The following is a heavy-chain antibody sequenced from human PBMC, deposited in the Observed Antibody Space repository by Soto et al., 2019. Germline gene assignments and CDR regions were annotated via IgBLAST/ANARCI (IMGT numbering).Heavy chain of an antibody. J-gene: IGHJ6*02. Sequence: SGPTLVNPTETLTLTCTVSGFSLSNARMGVSRIRQPPGKALEWLAHIFSNDEKSYSTSLKSWLTISKDTSKSQVVLTMTNMDPVDTATYYFARIVWLTGYYKLYCMDVWGQGTTGTVSS. V-gene: IGHV2-26*01. CDR2: IFSNDEK. D-gene: IGHD3-9*01. CDR3: ARIVWLTGYYKLYCMDV. CDR1: GFSLSNARMG.